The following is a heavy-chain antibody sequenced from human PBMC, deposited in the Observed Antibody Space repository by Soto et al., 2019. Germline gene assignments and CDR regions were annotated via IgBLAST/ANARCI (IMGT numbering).Heavy chain of an antibody. CDR1: GYTFTSYG. CDR2: ISVYNGNT. D-gene: IGHD6-19*01. V-gene: IGHV1-18*04. Sequence: AASVKVSCKASGYTFTSYGISWVRQAPGQGLECMGWISVYNGNTHYAQKFQGRVTMTADTSTSTAYMELRSLRSDGTAVYYCARVEQSLLFQFWGLGTLVTVSS. CDR3: ARVEQSLLFQF. J-gene: IGHJ4*02.